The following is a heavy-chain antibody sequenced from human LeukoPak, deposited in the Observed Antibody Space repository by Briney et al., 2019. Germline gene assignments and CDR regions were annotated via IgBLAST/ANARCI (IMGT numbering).Heavy chain of an antibody. CDR3: AKSGGTCGSDCYQDH. J-gene: IGHJ4*02. Sequence: GGSLRLSCAASGFTFSTYGMHWVRQAPGKGLDGVAVLSSGGSNKFYAESVKGRFTISRDTSKSSLYLQMDSLKPEDTAVYYCAKSGGTCGSDCYQDHWGQGTLVTVSS. CDR1: GFTFSTYG. V-gene: IGHV3-30*18. D-gene: IGHD2-21*02. CDR2: LSSGGSNK.